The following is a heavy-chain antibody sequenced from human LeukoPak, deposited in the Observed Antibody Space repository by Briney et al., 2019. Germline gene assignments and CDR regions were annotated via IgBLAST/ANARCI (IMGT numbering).Heavy chain of an antibody. V-gene: IGHV3-15*01. CDR1: GFTFSNAW. CDR2: IKSKTDGGTT. Sequence: GGSLRLSCAASGFTFSNAWMSWVRQAPGKGLEWVGRIKSKTDGGTTDYAAPVKGRFTISRDDSKNTLYLQMNSLKTEDTAVYYCTTDSIVVVPAAIRDYYGMDVWGQGTTVTVSS. J-gene: IGHJ6*02. D-gene: IGHD2-2*01. CDR3: TTDSIVVVPAAIRDYYGMDV.